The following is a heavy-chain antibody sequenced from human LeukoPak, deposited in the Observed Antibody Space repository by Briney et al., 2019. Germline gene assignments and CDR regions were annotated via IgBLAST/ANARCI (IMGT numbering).Heavy chain of an antibody. CDR1: GGSISSSSYY. Sequence: PSETLSLTCTVSGGSISSSSYYWGWIRQPPGKGLEWIGSIYYSGSTYYNPSLKSRVTISVDTSKNQFSLKLSSVTAADTAVYYCASLYGSGSYEMYYFDYWGQGTLVTVSS. D-gene: IGHD3-10*01. J-gene: IGHJ4*02. CDR2: IYYSGST. CDR3: ASLYGSGSYEMYYFDY. V-gene: IGHV4-39*01.